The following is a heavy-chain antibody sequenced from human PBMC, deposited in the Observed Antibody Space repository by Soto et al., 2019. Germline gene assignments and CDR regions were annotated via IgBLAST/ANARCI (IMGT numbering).Heavy chain of an antibody. D-gene: IGHD3-10*01. J-gene: IGHJ6*02. CDR3: TRAEPDASGSYDFYYVMDV. V-gene: IGHV3-53*01. CDR2: IYRAGTT. Sequence: VVSLRRSCSSCVLSVSSDYINLFLQAPGKWLEWVSVIYRAGTTYYADSVRGRFTISRESSRNTVYLQMDSLRAEDTAVYFCTRAEPDASGSYDFYYVMDVWGPGT. CDR1: VLSVSSDY.